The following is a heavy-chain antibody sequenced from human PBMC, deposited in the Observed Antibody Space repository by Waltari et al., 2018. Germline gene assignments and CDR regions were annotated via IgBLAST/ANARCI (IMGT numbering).Heavy chain of an antibody. V-gene: IGHV1-69*05. J-gene: IGHJ3*02. CDR3: VRETIYRGTPSGSFSI. CDR1: GGSFSTYA. CDR2: ISPMFGTA. D-gene: IGHD1-26*01. Sequence: QVQLVQSGAEVKKPGSSVKVSCKASGGSFSTYAITWVRQAPGQGLEWMGGISPMFGTANYAQKFQGRVYMTRDTSITTLYLELSSLTSDDAAVYYCVRETIYRGTPSGSFSIWGQGTMVTVSS.